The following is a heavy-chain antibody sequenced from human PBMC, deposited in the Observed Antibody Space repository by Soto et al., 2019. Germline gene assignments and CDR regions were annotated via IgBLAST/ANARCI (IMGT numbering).Heavy chain of an antibody. CDR2: ISGSGGST. Sequence: EVQLLESGGGLVQPGGSLRLSCAASGFTFSSYAMSCVRQAPGKGLEWVSAISGSGGSTYYADSVKGRFTISRDNSKNTLYLQMNSLRAEDTAVYYCAKKGGGSYYIDYWGQGTLVTVSS. D-gene: IGHD1-26*01. J-gene: IGHJ4*02. V-gene: IGHV3-23*01. CDR3: AKKGGGSYYIDY. CDR1: GFTFSSYA.